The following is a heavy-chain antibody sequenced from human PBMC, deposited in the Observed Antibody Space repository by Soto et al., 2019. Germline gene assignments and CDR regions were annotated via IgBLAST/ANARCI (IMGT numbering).Heavy chain of an antibody. Sequence: QVQLVESGGGEVQPGRSVTISCAASGFTFSTYGMHWVRQTRGKGLEWVAVISYDGTNKFYSDSVKGRFTISRDNFKNTLTLQMNSLRADDTAVYSCAKDLQSYGDYDYYCYGMDVWGLGTRVTVSS. CDR1: GFTFSTYG. D-gene: IGHD4-17*01. V-gene: IGHV3-30*18. CDR3: AKDLQSYGDYDYYCYGMDV. CDR2: ISYDGTNK. J-gene: IGHJ6*02.